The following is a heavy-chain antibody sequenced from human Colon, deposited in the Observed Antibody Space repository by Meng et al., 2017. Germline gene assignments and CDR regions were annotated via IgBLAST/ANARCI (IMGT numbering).Heavy chain of an antibody. CDR3: ARVATYYGDYDY. CDR2: IIPILGIA. D-gene: IGHD4-17*01. Sequence: SVKVSCKASGGTFSSYTISWVRQAPGQGLEWMGRIIPILGIANYAQKFQGRVTITADKSTSKAYMELSSLRSEDTAVYYCARVATYYGDYDYWGQGTLVTVSS. V-gene: IGHV1-69*02. CDR1: GGTFSSYT. J-gene: IGHJ4*02.